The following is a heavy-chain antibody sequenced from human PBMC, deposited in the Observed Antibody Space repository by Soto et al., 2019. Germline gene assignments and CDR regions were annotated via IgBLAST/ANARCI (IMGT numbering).Heavy chain of an antibody. CDR3: ASYSSSLSHAFDI. D-gene: IGHD6-13*01. CDR1: GFTFSSYA. Sequence: GGSLRLSCAASGFTFSSYAMSWVRQAPGKGLEWVSAISGSGGSTYYADSVKGRFTISRDNSKNTLYLQMNSLRAEDTAVYYCASYSSSLSHAFDIWGQGTMVTVSS. V-gene: IGHV3-23*01. J-gene: IGHJ3*02. CDR2: ISGSGGST.